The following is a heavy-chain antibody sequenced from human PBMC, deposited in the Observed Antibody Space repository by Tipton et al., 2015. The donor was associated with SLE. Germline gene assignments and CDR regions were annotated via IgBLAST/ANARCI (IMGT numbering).Heavy chain of an antibody. CDR1: GGSIGSDY. CDR3: ARGDFWSGFDY. Sequence: TLSLTCTIYGGSIGSDYWSWIRQPPGRGLEWIGWIYYNGNTNYDPSLKSRVTISVDTSKNQFSLKLSSVTAADTAVYYCARGDFWSGFDYWGQGTLVTVSS. J-gene: IGHJ4*02. D-gene: IGHD3-3*01. V-gene: IGHV4-59*01. CDR2: IYYNGNT.